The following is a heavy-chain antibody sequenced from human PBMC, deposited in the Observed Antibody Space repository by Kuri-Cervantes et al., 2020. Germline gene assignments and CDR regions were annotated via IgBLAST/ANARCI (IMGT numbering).Heavy chain of an antibody. CDR2: ISSSSSYI. CDR3: ARDTNVVPAASDAFDI. Sequence: GESLKISCAASGFTFSSYSMNWVRQAPGKGLEWVSPISSSSSYIYYADSVKGRFTISRDNAKNSLYLQMNSLRAEDTAVYYCARDTNVVPAASDAFDIWGQGTMVTVSS. V-gene: IGHV3-21*01. CDR1: GFTFSSYS. D-gene: IGHD2-2*01. J-gene: IGHJ3*02.